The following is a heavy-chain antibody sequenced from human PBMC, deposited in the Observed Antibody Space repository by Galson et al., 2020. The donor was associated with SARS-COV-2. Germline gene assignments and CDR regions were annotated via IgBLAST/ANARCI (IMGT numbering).Heavy chain of an antibody. J-gene: IGHJ6*03. CDR3: ATLGGYCSSTSCYSYYYYYYMDV. D-gene: IGHD2-2*01. CDR1: GFTFDDYA. CDR2: ISWNSGSI. Sequence: GGSLRLSCAASGFTFDDYAMHWVRQAPGKGLEWVSGISWNSGSIGYADSVKGRFTISRDNAKNSLYLQMNSLRAEDTALYYCATLGGYCSSTSCYSYYYYYYMDVWGKGTMVAVSS. V-gene: IGHV3-9*01.